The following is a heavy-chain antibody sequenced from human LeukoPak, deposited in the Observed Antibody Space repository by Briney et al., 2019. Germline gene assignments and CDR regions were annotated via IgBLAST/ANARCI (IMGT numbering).Heavy chain of an antibody. Sequence: GRSLRLSCAASGFTFSHYAMSWVRQGAGKGLDWVSTISGRGGSTYYADSVKGRFTISRDNSRNTLYLQMNSLRAEDTAVYYCSYYYDSSGYLDYWGQGTLVSVSS. CDR1: GFTFSHYA. J-gene: IGHJ4*02. CDR2: ISGRGGST. D-gene: IGHD3-22*01. CDR3: SYYYDSSGYLDY. V-gene: IGHV3-23*01.